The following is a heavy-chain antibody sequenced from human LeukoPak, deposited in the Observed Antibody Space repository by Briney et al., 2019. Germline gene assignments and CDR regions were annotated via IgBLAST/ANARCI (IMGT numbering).Heavy chain of an antibody. D-gene: IGHD2-15*01. J-gene: IGHJ4*02. Sequence: GGSLRLSCAASGFTFSSYAMSWVRQAPGKGLEWVSGISGSGGSTDYADSVKGRFIISRDNSKNALYLQMNSLRAEDTALYYCAKDRTMCSGGSCYWPIDYWGQGTLVTVSS. V-gene: IGHV3-23*01. CDR1: GFTFSSYA. CDR2: ISGSGGST. CDR3: AKDRTMCSGGSCYWPIDY.